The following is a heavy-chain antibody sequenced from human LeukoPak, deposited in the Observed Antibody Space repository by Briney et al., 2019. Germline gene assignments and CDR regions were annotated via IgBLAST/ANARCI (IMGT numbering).Heavy chain of an antibody. D-gene: IGHD3-10*01. CDR2: ISGSGGST. Sequence: GGSLRLSCAASGFPFSSYAMSWVRQAPGKGLEWVSAISGSGGSTYYADSVKGRFTISRDNSKNTLYLQMNSLRAEDTAVYYCAKIPRATLLWFGESPDGMDVWGQGTTVTFSS. J-gene: IGHJ6*02. CDR3: AKIPRATLLWFGESPDGMDV. CDR1: GFPFSSYA. V-gene: IGHV3-23*01.